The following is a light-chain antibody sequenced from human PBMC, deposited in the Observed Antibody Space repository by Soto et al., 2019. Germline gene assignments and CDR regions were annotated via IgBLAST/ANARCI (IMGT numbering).Light chain of an antibody. CDR1: QHIWGY. J-gene: IGKJ1*01. Sequence: EIVLTQSPVTLSLSPGESATLSCRASQHIWGYLAWYQQKPGQAPRLLMYDASKRATGIPARFSGSGSGTDFTLTISSLEPGDFAVYYCQQYNKWPLTFGQGTKVDIK. CDR3: QQYNKWPLT. V-gene: IGKV3-11*01. CDR2: DAS.